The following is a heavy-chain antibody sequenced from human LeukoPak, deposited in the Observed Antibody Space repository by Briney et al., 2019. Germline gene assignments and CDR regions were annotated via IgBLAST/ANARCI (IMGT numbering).Heavy chain of an antibody. V-gene: IGHV4-4*02. CDR1: GGSISSSNW. CDR2: IYHSGST. Sequence: PSETLSLTCAVSGGSISSSNWWSWVRRPPGKGLEWIGEIYHSGSTNYNPSLKSRVTISVDKSKNQFSLKLSSVTAADTAAYYCARDHGQNNWFDLWGQGTLVTVSS. CDR3: ARDHGQNNWFDL. J-gene: IGHJ5*02.